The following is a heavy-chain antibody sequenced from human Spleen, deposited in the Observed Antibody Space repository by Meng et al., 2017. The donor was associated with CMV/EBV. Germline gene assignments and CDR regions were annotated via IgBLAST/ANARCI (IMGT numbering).Heavy chain of an antibody. D-gene: IGHD2-2*02. CDR1: GYTLTGYY. V-gene: IGHV1-2*02. CDR3: ARDRGSGIVVVPAAIGWFDP. CDR2: INPYSGGT. J-gene: IGHJ5*02. Sequence: ASVKVSCKASGYTLTGYYMHWVRQAPGQGLEWMGWINPYSGGTNFAQKFQGRVTMTRDTSISTAYMELSRLRSDDTAVYYCARDRGSGIVVVPAAIGWFDPWGQGTLVTVSS.